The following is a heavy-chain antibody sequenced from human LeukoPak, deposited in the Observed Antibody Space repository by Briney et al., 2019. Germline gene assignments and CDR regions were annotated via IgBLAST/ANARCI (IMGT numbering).Heavy chain of an antibody. CDR2: ISAYNGNT. V-gene: IGHV1-18*01. CDR1: DYTFTNYG. D-gene: IGHD6-13*01. Sequence: ASVKVSCKTSDYTFTNYGITWVRQAPGQGLEWMGWISAYNGNTNYVQKLQGRVTMTTDRSTSTAYMELRSLRSDDTAVYYCARVIGSSWLYYFDYWGQGTLVTVSS. J-gene: IGHJ4*02. CDR3: ARVIGSSWLYYFDY.